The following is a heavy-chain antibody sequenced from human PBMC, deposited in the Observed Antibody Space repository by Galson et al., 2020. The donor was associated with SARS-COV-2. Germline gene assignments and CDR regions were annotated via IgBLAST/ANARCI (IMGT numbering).Heavy chain of an antibody. CDR1: GYTFTGYY. CDR2: INPNSGGT. V-gene: IGHV1-2*02. D-gene: IGHD5-18*01. CDR3: ARELSVDTAAYYYDGLDV. Sequence: ASVKVSCKASGYTFTGYYMHWVRQDPGQGLEWMGWINPNSGGTNYAQKFQGRVTMTRDTSISTAYMKLSRLRSDDTAVYYCARELSVDTAAYYYDGLDVWGQGTTVTVSS. J-gene: IGHJ6*02.